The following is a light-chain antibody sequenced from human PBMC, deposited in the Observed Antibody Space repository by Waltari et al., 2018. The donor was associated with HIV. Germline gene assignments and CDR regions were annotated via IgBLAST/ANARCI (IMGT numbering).Light chain of an antibody. CDR2: GAS. Sequence: EIVFTQSPGTLSLSPGERATLYCRAGQSVIRTYLALYQQKPGQAPRLIIHGASRRATGTPDRFSGSGSGTDFTLTISRLEPEDFAIYYCQQYGTSPLFGQGTKVEI. CDR1: QSVIRTY. J-gene: IGKJ2*01. CDR3: QQYGTSPL. V-gene: IGKV3-20*01.